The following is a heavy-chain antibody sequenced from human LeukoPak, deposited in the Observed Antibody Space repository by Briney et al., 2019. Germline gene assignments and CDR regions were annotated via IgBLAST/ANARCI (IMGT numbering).Heavy chain of an antibody. D-gene: IGHD6-6*01. CDR1: GFTVSSNY. V-gene: IGHV3-33*08. J-gene: IGHJ4*02. Sequence: PGGSLRLSCAASGFTVSSNYMSWVRQAPGKGLEWVAVIWYDGSNKYYADSVKGRFTISRDNSKNTLYLQMNSLRAEDTAVYYCARAAVQEDYFDYWGQGTLVTVSS. CDR2: IWYDGSNK. CDR3: ARAAVQEDYFDY.